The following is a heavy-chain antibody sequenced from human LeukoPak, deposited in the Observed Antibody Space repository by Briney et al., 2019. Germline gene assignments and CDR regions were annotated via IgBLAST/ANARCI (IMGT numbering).Heavy chain of an antibody. CDR1: GFTFSGSA. Sequence: GGSLRLSCAASGFTFSGSAMHWVRQASGKGLEWVGRIRSKANSYATAYAASVKGRFTISRDDSKNTAYLQMNSLKTEDTAVYYCTSTFSSSYYFDYWGQRTLVTVSS. D-gene: IGHD6-6*01. CDR2: IRSKANSYAT. V-gene: IGHV3-73*01. J-gene: IGHJ4*02. CDR3: TSTFSSSYYFDY.